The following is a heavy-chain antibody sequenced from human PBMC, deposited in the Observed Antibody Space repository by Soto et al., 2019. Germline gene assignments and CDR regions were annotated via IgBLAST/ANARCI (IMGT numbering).Heavy chain of an antibody. CDR1: GDTFINYS. CDR2: IVPMSGGP. J-gene: IGHJ6*02. V-gene: IGHV1-69*01. CDR3: ARVGIRLIPADLGGGYHFQGLDV. Sequence: QVQLVQSAAEVKETGSSVKISCKASGDTFINYSFSWMRQAPGQGLEWIGGIVPMSGGPNSAVKFHDRLTITADRSKGTVTMQLSKLTSDDTAVYYCARVGIRLIPADLGGGYHFQGLDVWGQGTKVTVS. D-gene: IGHD2-2*01.